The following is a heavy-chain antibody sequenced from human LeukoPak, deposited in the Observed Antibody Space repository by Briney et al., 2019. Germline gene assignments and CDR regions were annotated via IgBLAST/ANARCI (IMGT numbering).Heavy chain of an antibody. CDR3: ARWPFWSGYGYYYYMDV. J-gene: IGHJ6*03. Sequence: PSETLSLTCTVSGGSISSYYWSWIRQPPGKGLEWIGYIYYSGSTNYNPSLKSRVTISVDTSKNQFSLKLSSVTAADTAVYYCARWPFWSGYGYYYYMDVWGKGTTVTVSS. CDR1: GGSISSYY. V-gene: IGHV4-59*12. D-gene: IGHD3-3*01. CDR2: IYYSGST.